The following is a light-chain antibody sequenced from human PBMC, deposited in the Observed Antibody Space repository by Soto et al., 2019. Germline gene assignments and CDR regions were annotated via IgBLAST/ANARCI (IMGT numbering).Light chain of an antibody. V-gene: IGKV4-1*01. CDR3: QQYYSTPFT. CDR1: QSVLYSSDNINY. J-gene: IGKJ3*01. Sequence: DVVMTQSPDSLAVSLGERATINCKSSQSVLYSSDNINYLAWYQQKPGQPPKLLIYWASTRESGVPDRFSGSGSGTDFTLTISSLQAEDVAVYYCQQYYSTPFTFGPGTKVDIK. CDR2: WAS.